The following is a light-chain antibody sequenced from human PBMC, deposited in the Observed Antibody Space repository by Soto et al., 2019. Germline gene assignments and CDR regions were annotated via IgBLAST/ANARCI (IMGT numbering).Light chain of an antibody. CDR3: QTWGTGIVV. CDR1: SGHNTYA. CDR2: VNSDGSH. J-gene: IGLJ2*01. V-gene: IGLV4-69*01. Sequence: QLVRTQSPSASASLGASVKLTCTLSSGHNTYAIAWHQQQPEKGPRYLMKVNSDGSHTKGDGIPDRFSGSSSGAERYLTISSLQSEDEADYYCQTWGTGIVVFGGGTKLTVL.